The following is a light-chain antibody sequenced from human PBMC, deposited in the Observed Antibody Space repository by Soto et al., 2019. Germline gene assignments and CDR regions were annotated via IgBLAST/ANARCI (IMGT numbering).Light chain of an antibody. CDR2: NVS. J-gene: IGLJ1*01. Sequence: QSVLTQPASVSGSPGQSITISCTGTSSDVGGYNSVSWYQQHPGKAPKLMIYNVSNRPSGVSNGFSGSKSGNTASLTISGLQAEDEADYYCSSYTSSSTYVFGTGTKVTVL. V-gene: IGLV2-14*01. CDR3: SSYTSSSTYV. CDR1: SSDVGGYNS.